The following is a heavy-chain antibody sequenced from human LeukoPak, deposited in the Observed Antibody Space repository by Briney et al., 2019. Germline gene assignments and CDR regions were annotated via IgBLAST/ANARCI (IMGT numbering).Heavy chain of an antibody. CDR3: ARWTLARGYSYRSHIDY. Sequence: GASVKVSCKASGYTFTGYYMHWVRQAPGQGLGWMGGINPNSGGTNYAQKFQGRVTMTRDTSISTAYMELSRLRSDDTAVYYCARWTLARGYSYRSHIDYWGQGTLVTVSS. J-gene: IGHJ4*02. CDR2: INPNSGGT. V-gene: IGHV1-2*02. CDR1: GYTFTGYY. D-gene: IGHD5-18*01.